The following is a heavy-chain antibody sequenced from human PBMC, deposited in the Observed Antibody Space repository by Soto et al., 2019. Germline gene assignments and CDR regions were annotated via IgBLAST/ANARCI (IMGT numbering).Heavy chain of an antibody. D-gene: IGHD3-22*01. V-gene: IGHV2-26*01. Sequence: QVTLKESGPVLVKPTETLTLTCTVSGFSLSTVRMGVSWIRQPPGKALEWLAHIFSNDEESHSTSLKNRLSISKDTSKSQVVLTMTNMDPVDTATYYCARIKYDRTNYYAILDYWGPGTLVTVSS. CDR2: IFSNDEE. CDR3: ARIKYDRTNYYAILDY. CDR1: GFSLSTVRMG. J-gene: IGHJ4*02.